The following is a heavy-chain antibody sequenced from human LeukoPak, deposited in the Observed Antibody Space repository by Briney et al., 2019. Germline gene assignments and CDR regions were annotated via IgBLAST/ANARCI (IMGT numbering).Heavy chain of an antibody. D-gene: IGHD4-23*01. CDR3: ARFMTTVDNNPGDYYYYYYMDV. J-gene: IGHJ6*03. V-gene: IGHV1-8*01. CDR2: MNPNSGNT. Sequence: ASVKVSCKASGYTFTGYDINWVRQATGQGLEWMGWMNPNSGNTGYAQKFQGRVTMTRNTSISTAYMELSSLRSEDTAVYYCARFMTTVDNNPGDYYYYYYMDVWGKGTTVTVSS. CDR1: GYTFTGYD.